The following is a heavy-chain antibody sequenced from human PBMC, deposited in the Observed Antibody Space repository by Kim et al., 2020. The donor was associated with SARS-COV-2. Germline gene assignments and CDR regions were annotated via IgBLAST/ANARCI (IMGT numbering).Heavy chain of an antibody. CDR1: GFTFSSYS. V-gene: IGHV3-48*02. J-gene: IGHJ4*02. CDR3: ARDIEHQYSSSGYADD. D-gene: IGHD6-13*01. CDR2: ISSSSSTI. Sequence: GGSLRLSCAASGFTFSSYSMNWVRQAPGKGLEWVSYISSSSSTIYYADSVKGRFTISRDNAKNSLYLQMNSLRDEDTAVYYCARDIEHQYSSSGYADDWGQGTLFTVSS.